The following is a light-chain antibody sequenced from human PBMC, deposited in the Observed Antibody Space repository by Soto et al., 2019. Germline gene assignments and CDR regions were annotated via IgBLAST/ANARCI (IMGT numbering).Light chain of an antibody. CDR1: QGISSY. Sequence: DIQLTQSPSFLSASVGDRVTITCRASQGISSYLAWYQQKPGKAPKLLISAASTLQSGVPSRFSGSGSGTEFTLAISSLQPEDFETYYCQQLNTYQWEFGTGTKVDI. CDR2: AAS. V-gene: IGKV1-9*01. CDR3: QQLNTYQWE. J-gene: IGKJ1*01.